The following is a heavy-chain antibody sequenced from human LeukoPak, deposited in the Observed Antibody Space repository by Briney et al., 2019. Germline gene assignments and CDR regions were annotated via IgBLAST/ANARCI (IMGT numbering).Heavy chain of an antibody. J-gene: IGHJ4*02. Sequence: LSGGSVRLSCEASGFTFSTYEMNWVRQAPGKGLERVSYISSRDSTIYYADSVKGRFTISRDNAKNSLYLQMNSLRAEDTAVYYCARRYCSSSSCTLDYWGQGTLVTVPS. D-gene: IGHD2-2*01. V-gene: IGHV3-48*03. CDR1: GFTFSTYE. CDR2: ISSRDSTI. CDR3: ARRYCSSSSCTLDY.